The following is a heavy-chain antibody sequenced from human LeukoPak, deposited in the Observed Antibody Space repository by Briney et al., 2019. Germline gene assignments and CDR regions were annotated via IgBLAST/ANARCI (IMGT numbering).Heavy chain of an antibody. CDR3: ARGRGVLAAAGQLFDY. D-gene: IGHD6-13*01. J-gene: IGHJ4*02. Sequence: GGSLRLSRAASGFTFSSYGMHWVRQAPGKGLEWMAVISYDGSNKYYADSVKGRFTISRDNSKNTLYLQMNSLRAEDTAMYYCARGRGVLAAAGQLFDYWGQGTLVTVSS. CDR1: GFTFSSYG. CDR2: ISYDGSNK. V-gene: IGHV3-30*03.